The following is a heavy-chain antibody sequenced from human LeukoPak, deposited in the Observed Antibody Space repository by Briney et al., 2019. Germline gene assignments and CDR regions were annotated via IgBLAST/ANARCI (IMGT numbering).Heavy chain of an antibody. D-gene: IGHD3-3*01. CDR3: AVEGMDWSGYYSYYYMDV. V-gene: IGHV1-46*01. CDR1: GYTFTSYY. J-gene: IGHJ6*03. CDR2: MNPSGGST. Sequence: ASVKVSCKASGYTFTSYYMHWVRQAPGQGLEWMGIMNPSGGSTSYAQKFQGRVTMTRDMSTSTVYMELSSLRSEDTAVYYCAVEGMDWSGYYSYYYMDVWGKGTTVTVSS.